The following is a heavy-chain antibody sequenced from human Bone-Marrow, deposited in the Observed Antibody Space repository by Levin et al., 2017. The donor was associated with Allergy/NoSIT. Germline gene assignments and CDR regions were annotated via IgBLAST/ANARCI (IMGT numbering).Heavy chain of an antibody. D-gene: IGHD2-15*01. V-gene: IGHV4-39*02. Sequence: SQTLSLTCTVSGGSMMTSSSYWAWIRQPPGKGLEWIGSIFYTGTTYYNTSLESRVTVFVDTSRSQFSLKLTSVTAADTAVYYCARAGRESGSFDTWFDPWGQGTLVTVSS. CDR2: IFYTGTT. J-gene: IGHJ5*02. CDR3: ARAGRESGSFDTWFDP. CDR1: GGSMMTSSSY.